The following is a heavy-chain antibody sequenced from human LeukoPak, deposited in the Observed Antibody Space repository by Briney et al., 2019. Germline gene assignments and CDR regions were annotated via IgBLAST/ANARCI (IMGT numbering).Heavy chain of an antibody. CDR1: GGSISGHY. Sequence: PSETLSLTCTVSGGSISGHYWSWVRQPPGKGLEWIGYIYYSGSTNYNPSFKSRVTISLDTSKNQFSLKLRSVTAADTAVYYCARAMRAGAAGPIYGYWGQGTLVTVSS. J-gene: IGHJ4*02. V-gene: IGHV4-59*08. CDR3: ARAMRAGAAGPIYGY. CDR2: IYYSGST. D-gene: IGHD6-13*01.